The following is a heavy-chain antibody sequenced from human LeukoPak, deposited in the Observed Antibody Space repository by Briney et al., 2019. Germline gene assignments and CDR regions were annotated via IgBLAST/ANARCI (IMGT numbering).Heavy chain of an antibody. D-gene: IGHD3-22*01. CDR3: AITMIVVVITGLFDY. Sequence: SETLSLTCTVSGGSISSYYWSWIRQPPGKGLEWIGYIYYSGRTNYNPSLKSRVTISVDTSKNQFSLKLSSVTAADTAVYYCAITMIVVVITGLFDYWGQGTLVTVSS. V-gene: IGHV4-59*01. J-gene: IGHJ4*02. CDR1: GGSISSYY. CDR2: IYYSGRT.